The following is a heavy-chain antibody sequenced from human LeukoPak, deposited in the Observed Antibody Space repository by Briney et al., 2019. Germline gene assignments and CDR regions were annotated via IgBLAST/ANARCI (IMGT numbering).Heavy chain of an antibody. Sequence: SETLSLTCTVSGGSISSYYWSWIRQPPGKGLEWIGYIYYSGSTNYNPSLKSRVTISVDTSKNQFSLKLSSVTAADTAVYYCARSNYGDPGGLDYWGQGTLVTVSS. CDR3: ARSNYGDPGGLDY. J-gene: IGHJ4*02. CDR2: IYYSGST. D-gene: IGHD4-17*01. V-gene: IGHV4-59*01. CDR1: GGSISSYY.